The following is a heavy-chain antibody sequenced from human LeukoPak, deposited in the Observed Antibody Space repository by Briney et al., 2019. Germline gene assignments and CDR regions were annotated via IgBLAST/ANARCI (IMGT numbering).Heavy chain of an antibody. D-gene: IGHD3-22*01. CDR3: AACTDSSGYMSEGAFDI. Sequence: SQTLSLTCAISGDSVSSNSAAWNWIRQSPSRGLEWLGRTYYRSKWYNDYAVSVKSRITINPDTSKNQFSLQLNSVTPEDTAVYYCAACTDSSGYMSEGAFDIWGQGTMVTVSS. CDR2: TYYRSKWYN. J-gene: IGHJ3*02. V-gene: IGHV6-1*01. CDR1: GDSVSSNSAA.